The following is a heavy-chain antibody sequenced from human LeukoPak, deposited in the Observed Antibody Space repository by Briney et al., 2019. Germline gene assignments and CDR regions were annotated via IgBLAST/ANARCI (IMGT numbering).Heavy chain of an antibody. D-gene: IGHD3-10*01. Sequence: GGSLRLSCAASGFTFSSYGMHWVRQAPGKGLEWVAVIWYDGSNKYYADSVKGRFTISRDNSKNTLYLQMNSLRAEDTAVYYCARVRGVDLIDYWGQGTLVTVSS. CDR2: IWYDGSNK. V-gene: IGHV3-33*01. J-gene: IGHJ4*02. CDR1: GFTFSSYG. CDR3: ARVRGVDLIDY.